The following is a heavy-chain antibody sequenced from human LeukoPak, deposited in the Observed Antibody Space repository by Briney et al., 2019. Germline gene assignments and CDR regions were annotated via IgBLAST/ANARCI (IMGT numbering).Heavy chain of an antibody. CDR1: GFTFSSYI. CDR3: ARDSLTTVTDY. J-gene: IGHJ4*02. V-gene: IGHV3-48*01. CDR2: ISSSSSTI. D-gene: IGHD4-17*01. Sequence: GGSLRLSCAASGFTFSSYIMNWVRQAPGKGLEGVSYISSSSSTIYYADSVKGRFTISRDNAKNSLYLQMNSLRAEDTAVYYCARDSLTTVTDYWGQGTLVTVSS.